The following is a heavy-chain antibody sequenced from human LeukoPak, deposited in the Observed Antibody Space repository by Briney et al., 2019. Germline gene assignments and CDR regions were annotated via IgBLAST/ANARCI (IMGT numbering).Heavy chain of an antibody. V-gene: IGHV4-59*01. CDR2: IYYSGST. CDR1: GGSISSYY. J-gene: IGHJ5*02. Sequence: SETLSLTCTVSGGSISSYYWSWIRQPPGKGLEWIGYIYYSGSTNYNPSLKSRVTISVDTSKNQFSLKLSSVTAADTAVYYCARDRDSSGYYIWFDPWGQGTLVTVSS. CDR3: ARDRDSSGYYIWFDP. D-gene: IGHD3-22*01.